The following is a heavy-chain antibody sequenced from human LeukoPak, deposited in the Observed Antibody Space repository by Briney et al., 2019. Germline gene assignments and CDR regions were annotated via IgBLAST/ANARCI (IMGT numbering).Heavy chain of an antibody. CDR1: GYTFTGYY. D-gene: IGHD2-2*02. CDR2: INPNSGGT. V-gene: IGHV1-2*02. CDR3: AREYCSSTSCYRDFDY. J-gene: IGHJ4*02. Sequence: GASVKVSCKASGYTFTGYYMHWVRQAPGQGLEWMGWINPNSGGTNYARKFQGRVTMTRDTSISTAYMELSRLRSDDTAVYYCAREYCSSTSCYRDFDYWGQGTLVTVSS.